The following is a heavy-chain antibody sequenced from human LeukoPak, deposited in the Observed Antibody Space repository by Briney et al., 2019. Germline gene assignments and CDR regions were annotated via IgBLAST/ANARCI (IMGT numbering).Heavy chain of an antibody. V-gene: IGHV3-33*01. Sequence: GRSLRLSRAASGFTFSSYGMPWVRQAPGKGLEWVAVIWYDGSNKYYADSVKGRFTISRDNSKNTLYLQMNSLRAEDTAVYYCARDFGEMAPPDYWGQGTLVTVSS. J-gene: IGHJ4*02. CDR1: GFTFSSYG. D-gene: IGHD3-10*01. CDR2: IWYDGSNK. CDR3: ARDFGEMAPPDY.